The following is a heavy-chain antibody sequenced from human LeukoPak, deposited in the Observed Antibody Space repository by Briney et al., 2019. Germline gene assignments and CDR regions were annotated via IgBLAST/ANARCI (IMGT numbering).Heavy chain of an antibody. J-gene: IGHJ5*02. Sequence: KPGEPLKISCKGSGSYFTNYWIGWVRQLPGKRLEWMGIIYPGNSDTTYSPSFQGQVTISADKSISTAYLQWRSLKASDTAMYYCARRSDHWFDPWGQGTLVTVS. D-gene: IGHD3-10*01. CDR2: IYPGNSDT. CDR3: ARRSDHWFDP. CDR1: GSYFTNYW. V-gene: IGHV5-51*01.